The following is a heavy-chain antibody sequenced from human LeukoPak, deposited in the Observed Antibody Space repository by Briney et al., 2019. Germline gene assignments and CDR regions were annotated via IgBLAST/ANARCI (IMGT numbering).Heavy chain of an antibody. D-gene: IGHD1-26*01. V-gene: IGHV3-7*01. CDR3: ARDGELGSPADAFDI. CDR2: IKQDGSET. CDR1: GFTFRSYW. Sequence: GSLRLSCAASGFTFRSYWMTWVRQYPGKGLEWVANIKQDGSETYYADPVKGRFTISRDNAKRSLYLQMNSLRAEDTAVYYCARDGELGSPADAFDIWGQGTMVTVSS. J-gene: IGHJ3*02.